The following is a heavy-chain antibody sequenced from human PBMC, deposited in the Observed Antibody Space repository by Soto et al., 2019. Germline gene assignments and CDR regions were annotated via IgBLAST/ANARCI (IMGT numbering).Heavy chain of an antibody. CDR3: AKMGYTDDGYYYNMEV. Sequence: QVQLVESGGGVVPPGRSLRLSCAASGFTFSNLGMHWVRQAPGKGLEWVAVISHDGSNKFYSDSVEGRFTISRDNPNNTLYLEMDSLRTEDTALYYCAKMGYTDDGYYYNMEVWGQGTTVTVSS. V-gene: IGHV3-30*18. J-gene: IGHJ6*02. CDR1: GFTFSNLG. CDR2: ISHDGSNK. D-gene: IGHD5-12*01.